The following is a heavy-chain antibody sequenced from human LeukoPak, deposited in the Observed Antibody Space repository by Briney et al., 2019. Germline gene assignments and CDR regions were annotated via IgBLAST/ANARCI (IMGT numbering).Heavy chain of an antibody. CDR3: AREVGYSGGWYLDY. Sequence: PGGSLRLSCAASGFTVSSNYMTWVRQAPGKGLDWVSVIYSGGSTYYADFVKGRFTISRDNSKNTLYLQMNSLRAEDTAVYYCAREVGYSGGWYLDYWGQGTLATVSS. V-gene: IGHV3-53*01. CDR2: IYSGGST. D-gene: IGHD6-19*01. J-gene: IGHJ4*02. CDR1: GFTVSSNY.